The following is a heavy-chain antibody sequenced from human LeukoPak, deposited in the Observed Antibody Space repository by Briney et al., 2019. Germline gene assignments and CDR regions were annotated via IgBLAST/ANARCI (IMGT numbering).Heavy chain of an antibody. D-gene: IGHD3-10*01. CDR1: GGTFSSYA. Sequence: ASVKVSCKASGGTFSSYAISWVRQAPGQGREWMGGIIPIFGTANYAQKFQGRVTITTDESTSTAYMELSSLRSEDTAVYYCARELYGSLYDFDYGGQGTLVTVSS. V-gene: IGHV1-69*05. J-gene: IGHJ4*02. CDR3: ARELYGSLYDFDY. CDR2: IIPIFGTA.